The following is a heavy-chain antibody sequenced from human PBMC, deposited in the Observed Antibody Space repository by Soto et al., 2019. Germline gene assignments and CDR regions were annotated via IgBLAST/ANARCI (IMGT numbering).Heavy chain of an antibody. J-gene: IGHJ6*03. CDR1: GGSISSSSYY. D-gene: IGHD6-6*01. CDR2: IYYSGST. V-gene: IGHV4-39*01. Sequence: SETLSLTCTVSGGSISSSSYYWGWIRQPPGKGLEWIGSIYYSGSTYYNPSLKSRVTISVDTSKNQFSLKLSSVTAADTAVYYCARVISREQLVTYYYSYYMDVWGKGTTVTVSS. CDR3: ARVISREQLVTYYYSYYMDV.